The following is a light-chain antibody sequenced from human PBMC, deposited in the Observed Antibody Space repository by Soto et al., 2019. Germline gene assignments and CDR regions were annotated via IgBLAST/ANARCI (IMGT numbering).Light chain of an antibody. CDR3: QQRSNWPLT. V-gene: IGKV3-11*01. CDR1: QSVSSY. J-gene: IGKJ4*01. Sequence: EIVLTQSPATLSSFPGDRVTLSCRASQSVSSYLAWYQQKPGQAPRLLIYDASNRATGIPARFSGSGSGADFTLTISSLEPEDFAVYYCQQRSNWPLTFGGGTK. CDR2: DAS.